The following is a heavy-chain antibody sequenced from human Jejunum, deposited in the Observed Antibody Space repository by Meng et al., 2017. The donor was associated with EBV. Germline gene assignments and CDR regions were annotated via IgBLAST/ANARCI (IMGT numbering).Heavy chain of an antibody. CDR1: GGSVSSGGYY. V-gene: IGHV4-61*08. J-gene: IGHJ4*02. CDR2: IYNSEST. D-gene: IGHD1-26*01. Sequence: GQLPDSGPGLVKPSETLSLTCTVSGGSVSSGGYYWSWIRQPPGKGLEWIGYIYNSESTNYKSSLKSRVTISADTSKNQFSLRLSSVTAADTAVYYCARDQNGSYFAYWGQGTLVTVFS. CDR3: ARDQNGSYFAY.